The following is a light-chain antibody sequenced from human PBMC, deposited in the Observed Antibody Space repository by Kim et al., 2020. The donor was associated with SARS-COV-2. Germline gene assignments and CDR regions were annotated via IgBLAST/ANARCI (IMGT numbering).Light chain of an antibody. CDR1: TSDIGSNY. V-gene: IGLV1-47*01. Sequence: GQRCTISCSGTTSDIGSNYVYWYRQLPGTAPKLLIYRNNQRPSGVPDRFSVSKSGTSASLAISGLRSDDEADYYCATWDDSLNGPVFGGGTQLTVL. J-gene: IGLJ3*02. CDR3: ATWDDSLNGPV. CDR2: RNN.